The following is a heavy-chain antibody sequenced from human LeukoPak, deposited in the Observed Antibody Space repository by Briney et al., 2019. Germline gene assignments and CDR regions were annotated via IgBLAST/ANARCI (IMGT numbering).Heavy chain of an antibody. J-gene: IGHJ5*02. CDR2: MNPNSGNK. D-gene: IGHD3-22*01. CDR3: ARGQKSSGYWFDP. Sequence: GASVKASCKASGYTFTRFDINWVRQTTGQVLEWMGWMNPNSGNKGYAQKFQGRFTMTMNTSTSTAYMELTSLTSEDTAVYYCARGQKSSGYWFDPWGQGTLVTVSS. CDR1: GYTFTRFD. V-gene: IGHV1-8*01.